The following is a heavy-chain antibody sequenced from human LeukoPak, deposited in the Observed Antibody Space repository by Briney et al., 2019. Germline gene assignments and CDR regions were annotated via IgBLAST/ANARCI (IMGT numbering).Heavy chain of an antibody. V-gene: IGHV3-7*01. Sequence: GGSLRLSCAASGFTFSSYWMSWVRQAPGKGLEWVANTKQDGGEKYYVDSVKGRFTISRDNAKNSLYLQMNSLRAEDTAVYYCARDQEDWNDGFDYWGQGTLVTVSS. CDR1: GFTFSSYW. D-gene: IGHD1-1*01. CDR3: ARDQEDWNDGFDY. J-gene: IGHJ4*02. CDR2: TKQDGGEK.